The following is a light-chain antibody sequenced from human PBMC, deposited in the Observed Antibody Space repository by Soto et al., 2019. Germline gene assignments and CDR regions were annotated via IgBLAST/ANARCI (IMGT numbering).Light chain of an antibody. V-gene: IGKV1-13*02. Sequence: AIQLTQSPSSLSASVGDTVTITCRASQGITNCLAWYQQTPGKPPKVLIYDASTLESGVPSRFSGSGSGTDFTLTISILQPDDFGSYYCQQFIAYPHTFGQGTKLEIK. J-gene: IGKJ2*01. CDR3: QQFIAYPHT. CDR2: DAS. CDR1: QGITNC.